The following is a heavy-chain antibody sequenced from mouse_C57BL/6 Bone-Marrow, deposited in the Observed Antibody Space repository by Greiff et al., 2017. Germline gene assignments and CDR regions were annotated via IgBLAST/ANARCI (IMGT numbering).Heavy chain of an antibody. V-gene: IGHV1-64*01. CDR1: GYTFTSYW. D-gene: IGHD2-4*01. Sequence: QVQLQQPGAELVKPGASVKLSCKASGYTFTSYWMHWVKQRPGQGLEWLGMIHPNSGSTNYNEKFKSKATLTVDKSSSTAYMQLSSLTSEDSAVYYCARWWDYDEDYWGQGTTLTVSS. CDR2: IHPNSGST. J-gene: IGHJ2*01. CDR3: ARWWDYDEDY.